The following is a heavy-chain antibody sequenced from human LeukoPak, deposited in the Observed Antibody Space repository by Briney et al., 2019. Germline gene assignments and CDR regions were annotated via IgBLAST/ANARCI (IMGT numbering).Heavy chain of an antibody. J-gene: IGHJ5*02. V-gene: IGHV3-23*01. CDR2: IIGSGGNT. CDR1: GFTFNNYA. D-gene: IGHD2-15*01. CDR3: ATFCSGGDCYSFAP. Sequence: GGSLRLSCAASGFTFNNYAMTWVRQAPGKGLEWVSTIIGSGGNTDYADSVKGRFTISGDNSKDTLFLQMDSLGVEDTAVYYCATFCSGGDCYSFAPWGQGTLVTVSS.